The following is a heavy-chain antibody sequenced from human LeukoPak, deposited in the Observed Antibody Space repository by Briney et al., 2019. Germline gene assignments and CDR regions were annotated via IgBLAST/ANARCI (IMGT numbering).Heavy chain of an antibody. CDR1: GFTFSSYE. J-gene: IGHJ4*02. Sequence: GGSLRLSCAVSGFTFSSYEMNWVRQAPGKGLEWVSYISSSGSIIYSADSVKGRFTISRDNAKNSLYLQMNSLRAEDTAVYYCARYSSGWRYFDYWGQGTLVTVSS. V-gene: IGHV3-48*03. CDR3: ARYSSGWRYFDY. CDR2: ISSSGSII. D-gene: IGHD6-19*01.